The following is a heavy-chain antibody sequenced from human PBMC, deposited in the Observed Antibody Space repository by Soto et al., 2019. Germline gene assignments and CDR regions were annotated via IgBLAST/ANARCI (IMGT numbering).Heavy chain of an antibody. J-gene: IGHJ3*02. Sequence: QVQLQESGPGLVKPSETLSLTCTVSGGSISSYYWSWIRQPPGKGLEWIGYIYYSGSTNYNPYPKIRVTISVDTSKNQFSPKLSSVTAADTAVYYCARRYGDAFDIWGQGTMVTVSS. CDR2: IYYSGST. CDR1: GGSISSYY. V-gene: IGHV4-59*08. D-gene: IGHD1-20*01. CDR3: ARRYGDAFDI.